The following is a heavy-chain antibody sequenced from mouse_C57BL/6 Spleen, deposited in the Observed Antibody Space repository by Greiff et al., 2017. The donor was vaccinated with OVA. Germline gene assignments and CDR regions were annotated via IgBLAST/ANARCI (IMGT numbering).Heavy chain of an antibody. CDR3: ASQGYYGSSTYYFDY. D-gene: IGHD1-1*01. CDR2: INPSTGGT. Sequence: EVQLVESGPELVKPGASVKISCKASGYSFTGYYMNWVKQSPEKSLEWIGEINPSTGGTTYNQKFKAKATLTVDKSSSTAYMQLKSLTSEDSAVYYCASQGYYGSSTYYFDYWGQGTTLTVSS. V-gene: IGHV1-42*01. J-gene: IGHJ2*01. CDR1: GYSFTGYY.